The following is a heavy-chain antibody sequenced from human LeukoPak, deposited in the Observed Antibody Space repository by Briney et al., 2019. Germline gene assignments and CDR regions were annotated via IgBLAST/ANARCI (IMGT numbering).Heavy chain of an antibody. CDR1: GFTFSNYG. CDR3: AKKGTSSGYTYFDY. CDR2: INGDGSST. V-gene: IGHV3-23*01. J-gene: IGHJ4*02. D-gene: IGHD3-22*01. Sequence: GGSLRLSCAASGFTFSNYGLSWVRQAPGKGLEWVSAINGDGSSTYYADSVKGQFTISRDNSKNTLYLQMNSLTAEDTAVYYCAKKGTSSGYTYFDYWGQGTLVTVSS.